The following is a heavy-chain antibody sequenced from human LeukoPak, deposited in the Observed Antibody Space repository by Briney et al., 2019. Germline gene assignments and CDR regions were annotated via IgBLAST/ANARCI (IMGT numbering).Heavy chain of an antibody. J-gene: IGHJ6*02. Sequence: GGSLRLSCAASGITFTSYAMSWVRQAPGKGLEWVSGISGTGANTYYGDSVKGRFTISRDNSKNTLYLQMNSLRAEDTAVYYCARDLAAGNGMDVWGQGTTVTVSS. V-gene: IGHV3-23*01. CDR3: ARDLAAGNGMDV. CDR2: ISGTGANT. D-gene: IGHD3-10*01. CDR1: GITFTSYA.